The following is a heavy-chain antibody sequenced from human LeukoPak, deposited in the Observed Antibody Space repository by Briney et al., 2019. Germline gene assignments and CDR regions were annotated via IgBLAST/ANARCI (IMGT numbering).Heavy chain of an antibody. J-gene: IGHJ1*01. Sequence: GGSLRLSCAASGFTFSSYWMHWVRQAPGKGLVWVSRINSDGSSTSYADSVKGRLTISRDNAKNTLYLQMNSLRAEDTAVYYCATLDSSGWYPGYLQQWGQGTLGNGPS. D-gene: IGHD6-19*01. CDR2: INSDGSST. CDR1: GFTFSSYW. V-gene: IGHV3-74*01. CDR3: ATLDSSGWYPGYLQQ.